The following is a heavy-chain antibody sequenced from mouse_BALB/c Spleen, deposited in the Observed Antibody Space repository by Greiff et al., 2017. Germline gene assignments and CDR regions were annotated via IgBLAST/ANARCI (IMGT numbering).Heavy chain of an antibody. CDR2: INPGSGGT. V-gene: IGHV1-54*01. D-gene: IGHD4-1*02. Sequence: VQLQQSGAELVRPGTSVKVSCKASGYAFTNYLIEWVKQRPGQGLEWIGVINPGSGGTNYNEKFKGKATLTADKSSSTAYMQLSSLTSDDSAVYFCARSNWNYAMDYWGQGTSVTVSS. CDR3: ARSNWNYAMDY. CDR1: GYAFTNYL. J-gene: IGHJ4*01.